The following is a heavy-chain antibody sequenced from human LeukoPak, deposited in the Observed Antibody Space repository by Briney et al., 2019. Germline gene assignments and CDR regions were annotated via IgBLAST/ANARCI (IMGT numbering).Heavy chain of an antibody. CDR1: GFTFRSYE. J-gene: IGHJ4*02. CDR3: ARTTTVTTGDY. V-gene: IGHV3-48*03. D-gene: IGHD4-11*01. CDR2: ISSSGSTI. Sequence: GGSLRLSCAVSGFTFRSYEMNWVRQAPGKGLEWVSYISSSGSTIYYADSVKGRFTISRDNAKNSLYLQMNSLRAEDTAVYYCARTTTVTTGDYWGQGTLVTVSS.